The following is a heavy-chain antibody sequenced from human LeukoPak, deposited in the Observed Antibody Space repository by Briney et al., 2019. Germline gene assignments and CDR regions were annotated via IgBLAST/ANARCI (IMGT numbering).Heavy chain of an antibody. CDR2: INHSGST. J-gene: IGHJ4*02. V-gene: IGHV4-34*01. CDR3: ARGGVEMATIYFDY. D-gene: IGHD5-12*01. Sequence: ASETLSLTCAVYGGSFSGYYWSWIRQPPGKGLEWIGEINHSGSTNYNPSLKSRVTISVDTSKNQFSLKLSSVTAADTAVYYCARGGVEMATIYFDYWGQGTLVTVSS. CDR1: GGSFSGYY.